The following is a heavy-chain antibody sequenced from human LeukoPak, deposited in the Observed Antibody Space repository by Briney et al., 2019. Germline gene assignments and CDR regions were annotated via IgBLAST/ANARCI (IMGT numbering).Heavy chain of an antibody. D-gene: IGHD1-26*01. CDR3: ARDEDGIIVA. V-gene: IGHV4-34*01. CDR1: GGSFTDVY. CDR2: IDQSGTS. J-gene: IGHJ5*02. Sequence: AETLSLTCAVYGGSFTDVYWTWIRQSPGKGLEWIGEIDQSGTSRYNPSIKGRVTISRDTSKKQFSLKMRAVTAADTAIYYCARDEDGIIVAWGQGARVTVS.